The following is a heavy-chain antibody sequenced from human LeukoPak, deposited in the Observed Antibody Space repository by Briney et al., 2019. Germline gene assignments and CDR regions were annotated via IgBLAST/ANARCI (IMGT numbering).Heavy chain of an antibody. CDR3: ARDKDFWSGYRGDYYYYYMDV. J-gene: IGHJ6*03. CDR2: IYYSGST. Sequence: SETLSLTCTVSGGSISSYYWSWIRQPPGKGLEWIGYIYYSGSTNYNPSLKSRVTISVDTSKNQFSLKLSSVTAADTAVYYCARDKDFWSGYRGDYYYYYMDVWGKGTTVTVSS. D-gene: IGHD3-3*01. CDR1: GGSISSYY. V-gene: IGHV4-59*12.